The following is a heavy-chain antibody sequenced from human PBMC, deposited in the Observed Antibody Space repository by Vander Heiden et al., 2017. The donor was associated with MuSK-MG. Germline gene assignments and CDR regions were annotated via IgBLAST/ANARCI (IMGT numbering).Heavy chain of an antibody. J-gene: IGHJ4*02. CDR1: GFTFSSYE. D-gene: IGHD6-19*01. CDR3: ASDRWLAHLHGFDY. Sequence: EVQLVESGGGLVQPGGSLRLSCAASGFTFSSYEMNWVRQAPGKGLEWVSYISSSGSTIYYADSVKGRFTISRDNAKNSLYLQMNSLRAEDTAVYYCASDRWLAHLHGFDYWGQGTLVTVSS. V-gene: IGHV3-48*03. CDR2: ISSSGSTI.